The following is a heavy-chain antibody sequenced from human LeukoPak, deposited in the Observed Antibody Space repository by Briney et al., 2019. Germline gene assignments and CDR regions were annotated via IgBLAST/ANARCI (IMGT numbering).Heavy chain of an antibody. CDR3: ARTHFRCSTTKCYSPSYYYMDV. Sequence: GGSLRLSCAASGFTFSDYYMSWIRQAPGKGLEWLSYISSSGTTIYYADPVKGRFTFSRDNAENSLYLQMDSLRAEDTAVYYCARTHFRCSTTKCYSPSYYYMDVWGKGTKVTVS. D-gene: IGHD2-2*02. CDR2: ISSSGTTI. CDR1: GFTFSDYY. J-gene: IGHJ6*03. V-gene: IGHV3-11*01.